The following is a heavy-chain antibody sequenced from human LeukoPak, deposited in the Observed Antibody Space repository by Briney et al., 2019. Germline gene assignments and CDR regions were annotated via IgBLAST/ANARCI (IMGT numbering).Heavy chain of an antibody. CDR2: ISISGTTT. J-gene: IGHJ4*02. V-gene: IGHV3-11*04. D-gene: IGHD6-13*01. Sequence: PGGSLRLSCAASGFIFSDFYMGWIRQAPGKGLEWVSYISISGTTTNYADSVKGRFTISRDDARNSLYLQMNSLRAEDTAVYYCARGGSSWSFCDYWGQGTLVTVSS. CDR3: ARGGSSWSFCDY. CDR1: GFIFSDFY.